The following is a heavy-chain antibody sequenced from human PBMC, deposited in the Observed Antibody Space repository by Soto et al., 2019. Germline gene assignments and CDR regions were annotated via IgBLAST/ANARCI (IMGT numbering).Heavy chain of an antibody. J-gene: IGHJ6*02. CDR3: ASEVAYYDFWSGYYRYYGMDG. Sequence: PSQTLSLTCAISGDSVSSNSAAWNWIRQSPSRGLEWLGRTYYRSKWYNDYAVSVKSRITINPDTSKNQFSLQLNSVTPEDTAVYYCASEVAYYDFWSGYYRYYGMDGWGQGTTVTVSS. D-gene: IGHD3-3*01. V-gene: IGHV6-1*01. CDR1: GDSVSSNSAA. CDR2: TYYRSKWYN.